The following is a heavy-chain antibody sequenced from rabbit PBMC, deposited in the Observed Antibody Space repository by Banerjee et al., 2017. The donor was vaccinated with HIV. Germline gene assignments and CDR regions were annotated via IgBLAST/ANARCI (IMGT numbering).Heavy chain of an antibody. V-gene: IGHV1S7*01. J-gene: IGHJ4*01. D-gene: IGHD1-1*01. Sequence: QLKETGGGLVQPGGSLTLSCKASGFDFSSYYMSWVRQAPGKGLEWIGIIYGGSGSTDYASWVNGRFTISSDNAQNTVDLQMTSLTAADTATYFCARGLPVSDYGIDLWGQGTLVTVS. CDR2: IYGGSGST. CDR3: ARGLPVSDYGIDL. CDR1: GFDFSSYY.